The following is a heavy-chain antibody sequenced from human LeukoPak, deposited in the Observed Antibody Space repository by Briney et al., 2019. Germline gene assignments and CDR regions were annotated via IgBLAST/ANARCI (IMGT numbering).Heavy chain of an antibody. D-gene: IGHD3-22*01. CDR1: GYSMRSYY. CDR2: FSHSGTT. CDR3: ARHLDYDSGGYFYPYFDD. V-gene: IGHV4-59*08. J-gene: IGHJ4*02. Sequence: SETVSPTCNVSGYSMRSYYWSWLRQPPGKGLEWIAYFSHSGTTNYNPSLKSRVIISVDTSNHQFSLTLRSVTAADTAVYYCARHLDYDSGGYFYPYFDDWGQGTLVTVSS.